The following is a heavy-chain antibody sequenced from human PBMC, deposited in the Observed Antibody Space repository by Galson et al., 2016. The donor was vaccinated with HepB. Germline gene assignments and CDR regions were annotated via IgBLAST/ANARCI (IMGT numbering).Heavy chain of an antibody. CDR1: GGSISSYY. J-gene: IGHJ3*01. CDR3: ASSEYCTSSSCYRAFDF. Sequence: SETLSLTCTVSGGSISSYYWSWIRQPPGKGLEWIGHIYNSGSTKYNPSLRSRVAMSIDKSKNQFSLALTSVTAADTAVYYCASSEYCTSSSCYRAFDFWGLGTMVTVSS. V-gene: IGHV4-59*01. D-gene: IGHD2-2*01. CDR2: IYNSGST.